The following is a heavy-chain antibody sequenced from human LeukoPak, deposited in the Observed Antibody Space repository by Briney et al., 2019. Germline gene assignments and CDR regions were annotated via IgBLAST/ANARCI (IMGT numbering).Heavy chain of an antibody. V-gene: IGHV6-1*01. Sequence: SQTLSLTCAISGDSFSSNSVTWNWIRQSPSRGLEWLGRTYYRSTWYNDYAVSVRGRITVNPDTSKNQFSLHLNSVTPEDTAVYYCARRLTQYDCFDPWGQGILVTVSS. CDR2: TYYRSTWYN. D-gene: IGHD2-2*01. J-gene: IGHJ5*02. CDR1: GDSFSSNSVT. CDR3: ARRLTQYDCFDP.